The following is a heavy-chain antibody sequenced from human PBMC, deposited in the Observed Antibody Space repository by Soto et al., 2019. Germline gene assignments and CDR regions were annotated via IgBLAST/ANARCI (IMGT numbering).Heavy chain of an antibody. D-gene: IGHD2-8*01. J-gene: IGHJ6*02. CDR1: GFTFSSYE. CDR2: ISSSSSTI. CDR3: ARCFQWYYGMDV. Sequence: PVGSLRLSCAASGFTFSSYEMNWVRQAPGKGLEWVSYISSSSSTIYYADSVKGRFTISRDNAKNSLYLQMNSLRAEDTAVYYCARCFQWYYGMDVWGQGTTVTVSS. V-gene: IGHV3-48*03.